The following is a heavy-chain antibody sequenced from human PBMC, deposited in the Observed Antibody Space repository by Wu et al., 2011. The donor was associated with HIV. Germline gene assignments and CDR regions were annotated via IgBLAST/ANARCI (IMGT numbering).Heavy chain of an antibody. J-gene: IGHJ4*02. D-gene: IGHD2-2*03. CDR1: GYTFISYG. Sequence: LVQSGAEVKKPGASVKVSCKASGYTFISYGISWVRQAPGQGPEWMGWISVYNGNTKYAQKLQGRVTMTIDRSTSTAYMELRSLRPDETAVYYCARDGYCISTRCYDGTLDYWGQGTLVTVSS. CDR3: ARDGYCISTRCYDGTLDY. V-gene: IGHV1-18*01. CDR2: ISVYNGNT.